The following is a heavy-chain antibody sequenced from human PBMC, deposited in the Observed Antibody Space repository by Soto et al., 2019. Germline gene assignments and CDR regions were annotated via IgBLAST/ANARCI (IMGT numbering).Heavy chain of an antibody. CDR3: AKEAGTIYFDY. Sequence: EVQLVESGGVVVQPGGSLRLSCAASGFTFHGYTMHWVRQATGKGLEWVSLINWDGTNKYYADSVKGRFTISRDNGKNSLYLQMNSLRTEDTALYYCAKEAGTIYFDYGGQVALVTVAS. D-gene: IGHD6-13*01. J-gene: IGHJ4*02. CDR2: INWDGTNK. V-gene: IGHV3-43*01. CDR1: GFTFHGYT.